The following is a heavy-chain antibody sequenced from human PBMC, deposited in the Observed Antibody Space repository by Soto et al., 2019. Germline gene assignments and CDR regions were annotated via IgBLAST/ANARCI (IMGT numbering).Heavy chain of an antibody. V-gene: IGHV4-59*11. D-gene: IGHD7-27*01. J-gene: IGHJ4*02. CDR1: GGSISNHY. CDR2: IYYNGNT. CDR3: ARANWYSEY. Sequence: SETLSLTCTVSGGSISNHYWSWIRQPPGKGLEWIGYIYYNGNTNYNPSLKSRVNMSVDTSKNQISLKLSSVTAADTAVHYCARANWYSEYWGQGTLVTSPQ.